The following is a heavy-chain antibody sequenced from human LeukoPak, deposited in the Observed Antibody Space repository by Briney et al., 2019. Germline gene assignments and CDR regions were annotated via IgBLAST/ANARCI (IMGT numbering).Heavy chain of an antibody. CDR1: GYTFSGYY. J-gene: IGHJ4*02. D-gene: IGHD2-2*01. CDR2: MNPNSGAT. CDR3: ARGVYQLPRSDY. V-gene: IGHV1-2*02. Sequence: ASVKVSCKASGYTFSGYYIHWVRQAPGQGLEWMGWMNPNSGATNYAQKFQGRVTMTRDTSISTAYMELSRLRFDDTAVYYCARGVYQLPRSDYWGQGTLVTVSS.